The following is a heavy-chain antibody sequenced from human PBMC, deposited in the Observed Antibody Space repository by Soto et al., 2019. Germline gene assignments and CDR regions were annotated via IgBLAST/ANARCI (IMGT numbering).Heavy chain of an antibody. CDR3: ARGQRFSDWFDP. J-gene: IGHJ5*02. D-gene: IGHD3-3*01. V-gene: IGHV4-4*07. CDR1: GGTISGYY. Sequence: NPSETLSLTCSVSGGTISGYYWTWIRQPAGKGLEWIGRIYSSGNTKYNPSLQSRVTMSLDTSNNQFSLRLTSVTAADTAVYYCARGQRFSDWFDPWGQETLVTVSS. CDR2: IYSSGNT.